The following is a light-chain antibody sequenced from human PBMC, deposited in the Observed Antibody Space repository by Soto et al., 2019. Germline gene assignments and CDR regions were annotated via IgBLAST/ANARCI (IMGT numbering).Light chain of an antibody. Sequence: DVQMTQSPSTLSASVGDRVTITCRASQGISNRLAWYQQKPGKAPKLLIYQASSLKSGVPSRFGGSGSGTEFTLTITILQPDDFATYYCQQYNSHWTFGQGTKVEIK. CDR1: QGISNR. V-gene: IGKV1-5*03. J-gene: IGKJ1*01. CDR2: QAS. CDR3: QQYNSHWT.